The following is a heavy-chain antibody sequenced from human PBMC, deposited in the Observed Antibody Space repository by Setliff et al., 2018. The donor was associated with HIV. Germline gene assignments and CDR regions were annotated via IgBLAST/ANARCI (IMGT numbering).Heavy chain of an antibody. CDR1: GFTLSNYE. CDR3: ARARGTNWPFDY. V-gene: IGHV3-48*03. J-gene: IGHJ4*02. Sequence: PGGSLRLSCAASGFTLSNYEMNWVRQAPGKGLEWVSYITGSGSRIYYADSVKGRFTISRDNAKNTLYLQMNSLRAEDTAVYYCARARGTNWPFDYWGQGTLVTVSS. D-gene: IGHD1-1*01. CDR2: ITGSGSRI.